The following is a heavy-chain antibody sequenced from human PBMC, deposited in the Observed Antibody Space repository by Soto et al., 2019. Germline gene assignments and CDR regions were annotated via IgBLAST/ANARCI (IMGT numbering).Heavy chain of an antibody. J-gene: IGHJ6*02. CDR3: ARTQPKRDCSGGTCRPAYGMDV. CDR1: GGSISIDSFY. V-gene: IGHV4-39*01. Sequence: PSETLSLTCTVSGGSISIDSFYWAWIRQPPGKGREWIGIIYYRGGTYYNPAFAGRPTMSVNTQNQFTLTLSPVTAADTAQYYCARTQPKRDCSGGTCRPAYGMDVWGQGTTVTVSS. CDR2: IYYRGGT. D-gene: IGHD2-15*01.